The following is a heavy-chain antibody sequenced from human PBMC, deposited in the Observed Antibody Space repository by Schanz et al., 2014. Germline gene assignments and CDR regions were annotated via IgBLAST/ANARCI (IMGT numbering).Heavy chain of an antibody. V-gene: IGHV1-69*08. J-gene: IGHJ4*02. CDR1: GGTFSRLT. Sequence: VQLEQSGADVKKPGSSVRVSCKASGGTFSRLTFSWVRQAPGQGLEWMGIINPIGGSTTYAQKFRGAVTLTTDTSTDTAYLELTSLRSEDTAVYYCARGSPENMIRGELDYWGQGTLVTVSS. CDR3: ARGSPENMIRGELDY. D-gene: IGHD3-10*01. CDR2: INPIGGST.